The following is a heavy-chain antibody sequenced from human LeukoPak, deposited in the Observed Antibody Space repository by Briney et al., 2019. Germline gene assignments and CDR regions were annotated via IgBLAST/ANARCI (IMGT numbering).Heavy chain of an antibody. Sequence: PSETLSLTCTVSGGSISSYYWSWIRQPPGKGLEWIGYIYYSGSTNYNPSLKSRVTISVDTSKNQFSLKLSSVTAADTAVYYCARATISDPYCSSTSCFMGIDYWGQGTLVTVSS. CDR1: GGSISSYY. V-gene: IGHV4-59*01. CDR2: IYYSGST. J-gene: IGHJ4*02. CDR3: ARATISDPYCSSTSCFMGIDY. D-gene: IGHD2-2*01.